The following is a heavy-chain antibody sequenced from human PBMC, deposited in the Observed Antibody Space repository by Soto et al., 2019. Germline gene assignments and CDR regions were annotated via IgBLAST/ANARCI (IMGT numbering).Heavy chain of an antibody. Sequence: VGSLRLSCAASGFTFSSYGMHWVRQAPGKGLEWVAVIWYDGSNKYYADSVEGRFTISRDNSKNTLYLQMNSLRAEDTAVYYCARDSWGFDYWGQGTLVTVSS. CDR3: ARDSWGFDY. D-gene: IGHD7-27*01. CDR2: IWYDGSNK. J-gene: IGHJ4*02. V-gene: IGHV3-33*01. CDR1: GFTFSSYG.